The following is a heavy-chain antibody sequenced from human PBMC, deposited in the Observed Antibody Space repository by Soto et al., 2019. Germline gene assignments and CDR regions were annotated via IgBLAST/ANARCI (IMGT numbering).Heavy chain of an antibody. V-gene: IGHV3-21*01. J-gene: IGHJ4*02. CDR2: ISSSSSYI. CDR1: GFTFSSYS. CDR3: ARGGIADPGGF. Sequence: GGSLRLSCAASGFTFSSYSMNWVRQAPGKGLEWVSSISSSSSYIYYADSVKGRFTISRDNAKNSLYLQMNSLRAEDTAVYYCARGGIADPGGFWGQGTLVTVSS. D-gene: IGHD6-13*01.